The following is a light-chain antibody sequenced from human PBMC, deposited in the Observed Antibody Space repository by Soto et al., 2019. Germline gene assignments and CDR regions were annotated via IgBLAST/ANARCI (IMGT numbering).Light chain of an antibody. CDR1: QSIGSW. CDR3: QQYNSYSWT. V-gene: IGKV1-5*01. J-gene: IGKJ1*01. CDR2: DAS. Sequence: DIQMTQSPSTLSASVGDRVTITCRASQSIGSWLAWYQQKPGKAPKLLIYDASSLESGVPSRFSGSGSGTEFTLTISSRQPDDFATYYCQQYNSYSWTFGQGTKVEIK.